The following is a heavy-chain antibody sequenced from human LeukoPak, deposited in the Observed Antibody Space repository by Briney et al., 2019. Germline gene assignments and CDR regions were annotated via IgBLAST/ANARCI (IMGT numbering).Heavy chain of an antibody. V-gene: IGHV1-69*01. Sequence: SVKVSCKASGGTFSSYAISWVRQAPGQGLEWMGGIIPIFGTANYAQKFQGRVTITADESTSTAYMELSSLRSEDTAVYYCAREADYDFWSGILRAFDYWGQGTLVTVSS. CDR2: IIPIFGTA. CDR1: GGTFSSYA. D-gene: IGHD3-3*01. J-gene: IGHJ4*02. CDR3: AREADYDFWSGILRAFDY.